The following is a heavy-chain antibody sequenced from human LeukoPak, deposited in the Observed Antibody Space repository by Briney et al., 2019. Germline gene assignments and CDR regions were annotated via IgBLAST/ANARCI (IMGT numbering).Heavy chain of an antibody. CDR3: ARHTKYSSSSRVFDY. CDR2: IYPGDSNT. CDR1: GYSFTNYW. J-gene: IGHJ4*02. D-gene: IGHD6-6*01. V-gene: IGHV5-51*01. Sequence: GESLKISCQGSGYSFTNYWIGWVRQMPGKGLEWMGIIYPGDSNTKYSPSFQGQVTISADKSISTAYLRWSSLKASDTAMYFCARHTKYSSSSRVFDYWGQGTLVTVSS.